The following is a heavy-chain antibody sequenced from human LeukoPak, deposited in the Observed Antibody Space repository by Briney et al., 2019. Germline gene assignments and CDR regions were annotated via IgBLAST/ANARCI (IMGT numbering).Heavy chain of an antibody. CDR2: IWYDGSNK. J-gene: IGHJ6*02. D-gene: IGHD2-15*01. CDR1: GFTFRVCG. CDR3: ATGPSRYSGCGRCIAVYYRMHV. Sequence: GGSLRLFCAVSGFTFRVCGMLGFRQAPGKGLEWVGVIWYDGSNKYYSDSVKGRFTISRDNSKSTLFLQMNSLRAEDTAVYYCATGPSRYSGCGRCIAVYYRMHVWGQGPTVTVSS. V-gene: IGHV3-33*01.